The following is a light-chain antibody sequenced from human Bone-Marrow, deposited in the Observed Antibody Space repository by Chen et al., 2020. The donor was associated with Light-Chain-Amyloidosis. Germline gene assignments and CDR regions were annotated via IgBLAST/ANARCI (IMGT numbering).Light chain of an antibody. V-gene: IGLV2-14*03. Sequence: QSALPQPRSVSGSPGQTITISCTGTSTDVGGYNYVSWYQQHPGKAPKLMIYDVSTRPSGVSSRFSGSKSGNTASLTISGLQAEDEADYYCSSYTASSFYVFGTATTVTVL. J-gene: IGLJ1*01. CDR1: STDVGGYNY. CDR2: DVS. CDR3: SSYTASSFYV.